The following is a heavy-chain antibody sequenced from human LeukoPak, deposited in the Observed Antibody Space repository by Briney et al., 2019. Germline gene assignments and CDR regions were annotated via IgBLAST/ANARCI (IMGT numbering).Heavy chain of an antibody. CDR3: ARDRGRYYDSRGFYWGYYFDS. CDR1: GFTFSTYA. D-gene: IGHD3-22*01. V-gene: IGHV3-23*01. J-gene: IGHJ4*02. Sequence: GGSLRLSCAASGFTFSTYAVNWVRQAPGKGLECVSTISGRGDSTYYADSVKGRFTISRDNSKDTLYLQMSSVRVDATAVYYCARDRGRYYDSRGFYWGYYFDSWGQGILVTVST. CDR2: ISGRGDST.